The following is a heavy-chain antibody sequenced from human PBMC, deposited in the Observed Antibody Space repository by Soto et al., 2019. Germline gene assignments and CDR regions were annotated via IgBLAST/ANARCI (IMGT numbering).Heavy chain of an antibody. CDR1: GGSISSYY. Sequence: PSETLSLTCTVSGGSISSYYWSWIRQPPGKGLEWIEYIYYSGSTNYNPSLKSRVTISVDTSKNQFSLKLSSVTAADTAVYYCARHPRREGYFDWLPTEYNWFDPWSQGALVTVSS. CDR2: IYYSGST. D-gene: IGHD3-9*01. J-gene: IGHJ5*02. CDR3: ARHPRREGYFDWLPTEYNWFDP. V-gene: IGHV4-59*08.